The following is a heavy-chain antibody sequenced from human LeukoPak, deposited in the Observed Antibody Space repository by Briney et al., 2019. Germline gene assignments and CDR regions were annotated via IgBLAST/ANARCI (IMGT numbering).Heavy chain of an antibody. V-gene: IGHV3-23*01. D-gene: IGHD6-19*01. CDR1: GFTFSSYA. CDR2: ISASGDST. CDR3: ASSSSGWYKFDY. J-gene: IGHJ4*02. Sequence: GGSLRLSCAASGFTFSSYAMSWVRQAPGKGLEWVSAISASGDSTFYADSVKGRFTISRDNSKNTLYLQMNSLRAGDTAVYYCASSSSGWYKFDYWGQGTLVTVSS.